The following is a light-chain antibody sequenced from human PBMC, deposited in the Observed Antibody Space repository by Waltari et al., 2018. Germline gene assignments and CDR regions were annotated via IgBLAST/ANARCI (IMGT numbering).Light chain of an antibody. CDR2: DGN. V-gene: IGLV2-23*01. J-gene: IGLJ3*02. CDR1: SSDVGSHDL. Sequence: QSALTQPASVSASPGQSITISCTGTSSDVGSHDLVSWYQQFPGKAPKLIIYDGNKSPSRFSNRFSGFQSGSTATLTISGLQAEDEADYYCCSDEGDNTWVFGGGTKVTVL. CDR3: CSDEGDNTWV.